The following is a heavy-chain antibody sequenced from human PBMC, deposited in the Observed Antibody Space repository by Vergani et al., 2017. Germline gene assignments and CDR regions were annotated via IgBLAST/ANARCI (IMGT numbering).Heavy chain of an antibody. D-gene: IGHD1-26*01. Sequence: QVQLVQSGAEVKKPGASVKVSCKASGYTFTSYAINWVRQATGQGLEWMGWMNPNSGNTGYAQKFQGRVTMTRNTSISTAYMELSSLRSEDTAVYYCARAYSGSYYYYMDVWGKGTTVTVSS. CDR1: GYTFTSYA. CDR3: ARAYSGSYYYYMDV. J-gene: IGHJ6*03. CDR2: MNPNSGNT. V-gene: IGHV1-8*01.